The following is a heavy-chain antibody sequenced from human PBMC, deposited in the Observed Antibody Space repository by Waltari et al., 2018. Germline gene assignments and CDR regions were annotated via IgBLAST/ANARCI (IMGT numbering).Heavy chain of an antibody. D-gene: IGHD3-10*01. J-gene: IGHJ4*02. CDR3: ARDVPDGSGSYYLAY. CDR2: IQRSGAT. Sequence: QVPMPEAGPGLVNPSQTLSLTCTLSGGSVHVPYYPGRWIRQPAGKGLEWLGHIQRSGATNYHPPLKSRLSISVDTSNNQFSLRLTSVTAADSAMYYCARDVPDGSGSYYLAYWGQGALVTVSS. CDR1: GGSVHVPYYP. V-gene: IGHV4-61*02.